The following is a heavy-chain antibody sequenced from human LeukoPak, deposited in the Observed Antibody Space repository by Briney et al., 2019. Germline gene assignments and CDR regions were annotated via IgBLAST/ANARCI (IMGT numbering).Heavy chain of an antibody. CDR3: ARDLYGSGDY. J-gene: IGHJ4*02. Sequence: PGRSLRLSCAASGFTFSSYAMHWVRQAPGKGLEWVAVISYDGSNKYYADSVKGRFTISRDNSKNTLYLQMNSLRAEDTAVYYCARDLYGSGDYWGQGTLATVSS. D-gene: IGHD6-19*01. CDR2: ISYDGSNK. V-gene: IGHV3-30-3*01. CDR1: GFTFSSYA.